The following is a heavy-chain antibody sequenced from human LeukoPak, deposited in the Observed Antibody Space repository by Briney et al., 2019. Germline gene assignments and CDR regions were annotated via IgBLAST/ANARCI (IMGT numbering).Heavy chain of an antibody. CDR2: MSNGDTTI. CDR1: GFTFSDYY. CDR3: ARVGSGDYNFYIYYMDV. V-gene: IGHV3-11*01. J-gene: IGHJ6*03. Sequence: GGSLRLSCAASGFTFSDYYMSWIRQAPGKGLEWVSYMSNGDTTIYYADSVKGRFTISRDNAKNSLYLQMDSLRAEDTAVYYCARVGSGDYNFYIYYMDVWGKGTTVTVSS. D-gene: IGHD4-17*01.